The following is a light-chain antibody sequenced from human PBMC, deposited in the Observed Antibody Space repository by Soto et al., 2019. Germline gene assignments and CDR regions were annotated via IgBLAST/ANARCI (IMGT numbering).Light chain of an antibody. CDR1: SSNIGNNA. J-gene: IGLJ2*01. CDR2: YDD. CDR3: AAWDDSLNGVL. V-gene: IGLV1-36*01. Sequence: QSVLTQPPSVSAAPRQRVTISCSGSSSNIGNNAVNWYQQLPGKAPKLLIYYDDLLPSGVSDRFSGSKSGTSDSLAISGLQSKDEADYYCAAWDDSLNGVLFGGGTKLTVL.